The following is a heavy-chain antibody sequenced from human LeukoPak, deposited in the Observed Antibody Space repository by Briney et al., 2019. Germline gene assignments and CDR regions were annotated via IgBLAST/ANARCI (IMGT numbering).Heavy chain of an antibody. D-gene: IGHD4-11*01. V-gene: IGHV1-69*05. CDR1: GGTFSSYA. Sequence: ASVKVSCKASGGTFSSYAISWVRQAPGQGLEWMGRIIPIFGTANYAQKFQGRVTITTDESASTAYMELSSLRSEDTAVYYCARGPYDYSNNDYWGQGTLVTVSS. CDR3: ARGPYDYSNNDY. J-gene: IGHJ4*02. CDR2: IIPIFGTA.